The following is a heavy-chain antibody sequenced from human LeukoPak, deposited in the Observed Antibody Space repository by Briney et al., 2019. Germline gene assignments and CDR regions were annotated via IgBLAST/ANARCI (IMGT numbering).Heavy chain of an antibody. J-gene: IGHJ6*03. CDR3: ARGPSITMVRGGQWYYYMDV. CDR1: GGTFSSYA. V-gene: IGHV1-69*05. CDR2: IIPIFGTA. Sequence: ASVKVSCKASGGTFSSYAISWVRQAPGQGLEWMGGIIPIFGTANYAQKFQGRVTMTRDTSTSTVYMELSSLRSEDTAVYYCARGPSITMVRGGQWYYYMDVWGKGTTVTISS. D-gene: IGHD3-10*01.